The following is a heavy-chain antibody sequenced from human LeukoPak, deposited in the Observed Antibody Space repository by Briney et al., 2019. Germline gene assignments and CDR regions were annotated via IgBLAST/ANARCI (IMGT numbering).Heavy chain of an antibody. D-gene: IGHD1-26*01. J-gene: IGHJ4*02. V-gene: IGHV3-30*02. CDR2: IRYDGSNK. CDR3: ARDSGSYSYLDY. CDR1: GFTFSSYG. Sequence: GGSLRLSCAASGFTFSSYGMHWVRQAPGKGLEWVAFIRYDGSNKYYADSVKGRFTISRDNSKNTLYLQMNSLRAEDTAVYYCARDSGSYSYLDYWGQGTLVTVSS.